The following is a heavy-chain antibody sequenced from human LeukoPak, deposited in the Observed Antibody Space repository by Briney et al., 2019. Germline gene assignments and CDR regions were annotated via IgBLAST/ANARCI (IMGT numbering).Heavy chain of an antibody. D-gene: IGHD3-3*01. J-gene: IGHJ6*03. Sequence: ASVKVSCKASGYTFTSYGISRVRQAPGQGLEWMGWISAYNGNTNYAQKPQGRVTMTTDTSTSTAYMELRSLRSDDTAVYYCAREGVTIFGVVIEYYYYYMDVWGKGTTVTVSS. CDR1: GYTFTSYG. V-gene: IGHV1-18*01. CDR2: ISAYNGNT. CDR3: AREGVTIFGVVIEYYYYYMDV.